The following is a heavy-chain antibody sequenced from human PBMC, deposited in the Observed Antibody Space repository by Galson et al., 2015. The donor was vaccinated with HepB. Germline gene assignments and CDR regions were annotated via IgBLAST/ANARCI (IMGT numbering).Heavy chain of an antibody. D-gene: IGHD3-22*01. CDR3: ALGGHYSDTRVCDY. CDR2: LDPADGKT. V-gene: IGHV1-24*01. Sequence: SVKVSCKVSGYTLTDLSMHWVRQAPGKGLEWMGRLDPADGKTIYAQKFQGRLTMTEDTSTETVSMELKSLTSEDTAMYYCALGGHYSDTRVCDYWGQGTLVTVSS. J-gene: IGHJ4*02. CDR1: GYTLTDLS.